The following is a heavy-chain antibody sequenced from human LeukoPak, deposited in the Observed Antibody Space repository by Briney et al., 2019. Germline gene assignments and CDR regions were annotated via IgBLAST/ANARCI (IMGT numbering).Heavy chain of an antibody. J-gene: IGHJ4*02. CDR1: RGSIRSYY. CDR3: ARLWGFCPGGTCSFDQ. Sequence: PSETLSLTCTVSRGSIRSYYWGWIRQPPGKGLEWIAYIFNTGTTKYNPSLKSRVTISLDTSNNQFSLKLSSETAADTAVYYCARLWGFCPGGTCSFDQWGQGSLVIVSS. CDR2: IFNTGTT. V-gene: IGHV4-59*08. D-gene: IGHD2-8*02.